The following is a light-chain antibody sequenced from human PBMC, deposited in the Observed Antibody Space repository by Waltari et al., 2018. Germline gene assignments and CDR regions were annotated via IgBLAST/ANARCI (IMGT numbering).Light chain of an antibody. CDR2: EVS. CDR1: SSDVGGYNQ. Sequence: QSPLTQPPSASASPAQPVPISCTGTSSDVGGYNQRSWYQQHPGKAPKLMIYEVSKRPSGVPDRFSGSKSGNTASLTVSGLQAEDEADYYCSSYAGSNNYVFGTGTKVTVL. CDR3: SSYAGSNNYV. J-gene: IGLJ1*01. V-gene: IGLV2-8*01.